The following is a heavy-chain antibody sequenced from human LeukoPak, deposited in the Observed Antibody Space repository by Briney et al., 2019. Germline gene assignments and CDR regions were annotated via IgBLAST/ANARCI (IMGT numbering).Heavy chain of an antibody. CDR1: GFTFSSYA. CDR2: ISYDGSNK. CDR3: ARGGGLRAYYFDY. J-gene: IGHJ4*02. V-gene: IGHV3-30*04. D-gene: IGHD5-24*01. Sequence: GRSLRLSCAASGFTFSSYAMHWVRQAPGKGLEWVAVISYDGSNKYYADSVKGRFTISRDNSKNTLYLQMNSLRAEDTAVYYCARGGGLRAYYFDYWGQGTPVTVSS.